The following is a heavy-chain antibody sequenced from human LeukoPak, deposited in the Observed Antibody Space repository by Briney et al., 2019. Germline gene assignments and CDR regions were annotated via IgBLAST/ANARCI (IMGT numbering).Heavy chain of an antibody. Sequence: PGGSLRLSCAASGFTFSSYAMSWVRQAPGKGLEWVSVISGSGGNTYYADSVKGRFTISRDNSKDTLYLQMNSLRAEDTAVYYCASQPPHCSSTSCYIAYWGQGTLVTVSS. J-gene: IGHJ4*02. CDR2: ISGSGGNT. D-gene: IGHD2-2*01. CDR3: ASQPPHCSSTSCYIAY. V-gene: IGHV3-23*01. CDR1: GFTFSSYA.